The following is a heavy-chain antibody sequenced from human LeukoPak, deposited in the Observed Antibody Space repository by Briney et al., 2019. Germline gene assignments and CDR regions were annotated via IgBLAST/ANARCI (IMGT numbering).Heavy chain of an antibody. CDR2: IYYTGST. CDR3: ARQQKLTAGTFDI. J-gene: IGHJ3*02. V-gene: IGHV4-59*08. D-gene: IGHD7-27*01. CDR1: GGSISNYY. Sequence: SETLSLTCTVSGGSISNYYWSWIRQPPGKGLEWIGYIYYTGSTNYNPSLKSRVTISVDSSKNQFSLKLSSVTAADTAVYYCARQQKLTAGTFDIWGQGTMVTVSS.